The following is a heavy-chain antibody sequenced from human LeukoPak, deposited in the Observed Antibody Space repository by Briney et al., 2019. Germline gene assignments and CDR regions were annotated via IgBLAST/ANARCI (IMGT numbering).Heavy chain of an antibody. Sequence: GASVKVSCKASGYTFTSYGISWMRQAPGQGLEWMGWINPNSGGTNYAQKFQGRVTMTRDTSISTAYMELSRLRSDDTAVYYCGGSTSGAFDIWGQGTMVTVSS. D-gene: IGHD6-13*01. CDR3: GGSTSGAFDI. CDR2: INPNSGGT. CDR1: GYTFTSYG. V-gene: IGHV1-2*02. J-gene: IGHJ3*02.